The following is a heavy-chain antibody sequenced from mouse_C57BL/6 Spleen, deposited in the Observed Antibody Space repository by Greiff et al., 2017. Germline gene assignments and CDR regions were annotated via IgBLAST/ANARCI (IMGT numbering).Heavy chain of an antibody. D-gene: IGHD2-5*01. CDR2: IDPSDSYT. CDR1: GYTFPSYW. V-gene: IGHV1-69*01. CDR3: ARGSNQAWFAY. Sequence: QVPLQQPGAELVMPGASVQLSCKASGYTFPSYWMHWVQQRPGQGLEWIGEIDPSDSYTNYNQKFKGKSTLTVDKSSSTAYMQLSSLTSEDSAVYYCARGSNQAWFAYWGQGTLVTVAA. J-gene: IGHJ3*01.